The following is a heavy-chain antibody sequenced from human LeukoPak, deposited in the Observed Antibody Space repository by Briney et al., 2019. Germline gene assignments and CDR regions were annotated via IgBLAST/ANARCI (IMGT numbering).Heavy chain of an antibody. V-gene: IGHV3-7*01. CDR3: AREHWGPDY. CDR2: IKQDGSDK. CDR1: GFTFNKYW. J-gene: IGHJ4*02. D-gene: IGHD7-27*01. Sequence: GGSLRLSCAASGFTFNKYWMTWVRQAPGKGLEWVANIKQDGSDKHYVSSVKGRFTISRDNAKNSVYLQMTSLRDEDTAIYCGAREHWGPDYWGQGTLVTVSS.